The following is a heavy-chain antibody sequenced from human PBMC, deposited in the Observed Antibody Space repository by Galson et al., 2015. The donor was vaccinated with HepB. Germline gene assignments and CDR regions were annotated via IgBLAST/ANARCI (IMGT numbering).Heavy chain of an antibody. J-gene: IGHJ5*02. Sequence: SLRLSCAASGFTLSNYYMTWIRQAPGKGLEWVSYISISSDYSNYADSVKGRFTISRDNAKNSLYLQMNSLRAEDTAVYYCARFRRQQLAIDLWGQGTLVTVSS. V-gene: IGHV3-11*06. CDR2: ISISSDYS. CDR3: ARFRRQQLAIDL. CDR1: GFTLSNYY. D-gene: IGHD6-13*01.